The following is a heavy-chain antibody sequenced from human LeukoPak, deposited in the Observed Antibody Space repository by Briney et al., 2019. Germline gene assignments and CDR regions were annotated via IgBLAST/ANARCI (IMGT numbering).Heavy chain of an antibody. CDR3: ARVAYYRVTADQITDAFDV. CDR2: IKTDGSEK. Sequence: GGSLRLSCEGSGFTFSNYWMGWVRQAPGKGLQWVANIKTDGSEKYYVDSVKGRFTISRDNSRSTLYLQMNSLRAEDTAVYFCARVAYYRVTADQITDAFDVWGHGTVVTVSS. D-gene: IGHD2-21*02. CDR1: GFTFSNYW. J-gene: IGHJ3*01. V-gene: IGHV3-7*01.